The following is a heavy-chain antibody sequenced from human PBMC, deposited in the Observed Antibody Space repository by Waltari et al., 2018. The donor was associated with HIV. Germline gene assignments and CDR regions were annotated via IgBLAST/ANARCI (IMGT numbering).Heavy chain of an antibody. CDR3: AKFGFRGEMKPLV. Sequence: QVQLAESGGGVVRPGRPLRLSCAASGFTFSNYDMHWSSQAPGKGLEWVAIVSNDGSNKNYADSVKGRFTISRDNSKNTLYLQMNSLRAEDTAMYYCAKFGFRGEMKPLVWGRGTMVTVSS. V-gene: IGHV3-30*18. CDR1: GFTFSNYD. D-gene: IGHD3-10*01. CDR2: VSNDGSNK. J-gene: IGHJ3*01.